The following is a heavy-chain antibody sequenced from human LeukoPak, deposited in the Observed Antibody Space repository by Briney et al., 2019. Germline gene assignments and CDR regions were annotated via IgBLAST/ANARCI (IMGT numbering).Heavy chain of an antibody. J-gene: IGHJ3*02. D-gene: IGHD3-22*01. CDR1: GYTFTSYG. Sequence: ASVKASCKASGYTFTSYGISWVRQAPGQGLEWMGWISAYNGNANYAQKLQDRVTMTRDTSTSTAYMELRSLRSDDTAVYYCARAYDSSGSGPFDAFDIWGQGTMVTVSS. V-gene: IGHV1-18*01. CDR3: ARAYDSSGSGPFDAFDI. CDR2: ISAYNGNA.